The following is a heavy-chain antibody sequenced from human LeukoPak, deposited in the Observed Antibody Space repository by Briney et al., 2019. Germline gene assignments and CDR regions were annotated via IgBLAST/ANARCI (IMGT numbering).Heavy chain of an antibody. CDR1: GYTLTELS. V-gene: IGHV1-24*01. CDR3: ATGLDYYDSSGYPDRDY. D-gene: IGHD3-22*01. J-gene: IGHJ4*02. Sequence: ASVKVSCKVSGYTLTELSIHWVRQAPGKGLEWMGGFDPEDGETIYAQKFQGRVTMTEDTSTDTAYMELSSLRSEDTAVYYCATGLDYYDSSGYPDRDYWGQGTLVTVSS. CDR2: FDPEDGET.